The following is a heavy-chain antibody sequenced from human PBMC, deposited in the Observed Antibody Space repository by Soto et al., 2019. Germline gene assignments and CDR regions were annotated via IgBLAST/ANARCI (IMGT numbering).Heavy chain of an antibody. CDR3: AKDPPEASWRPYYFDH. J-gene: IGHJ4*02. D-gene: IGHD6-25*01. CDR1: GYTFSRYA. V-gene: IGHV3-30-3*02. Sequence: QVQLVDSGGGVVQPGTTLTLSCGWSGYTFSRYAMHWFHQARGKGLEWVGIISYDGISKYYAHSVQGRFAISRENSKDTLYLQMNGLRPEDTAMYFCAKDPPEASWRPYYFDHWGQATLVAVSS. CDR2: ISYDGISK.